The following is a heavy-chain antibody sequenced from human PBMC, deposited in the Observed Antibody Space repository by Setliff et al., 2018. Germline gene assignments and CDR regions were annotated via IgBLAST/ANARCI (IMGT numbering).Heavy chain of an antibody. CDR1: GESFSNNY. D-gene: IGHD3-10*01. V-gene: IGHV4-34*01. CDR2: SNHSGST. J-gene: IGHJ5*02. CDR3: ARASYGWGSHYKIKWFDP. Sequence: SETLSLTCSVYGESFSNNYWSWIRQPPGKGLEWIGESNHSGSTSYNPSLKSRLTMSVDTSKNQFSLKLTSVTAADTAVYYCARASYGWGSHYKIKWFDPWGQGTLVT.